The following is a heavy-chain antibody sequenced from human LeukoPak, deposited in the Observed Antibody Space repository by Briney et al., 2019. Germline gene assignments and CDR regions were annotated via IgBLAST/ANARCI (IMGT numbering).Heavy chain of an antibody. CDR1: GFTFSSYG. CDR3: AKDVLSTVTTYYFDY. Sequence: GGSLRLSCAASGFTFSSYGMHWVRQAPGKGLEWVALIRYDGSNKYYADSVKGRFTISRDNSKNTLYLQMNSLRAEDTAVYYCAKDVLSTVTTYYFDYWGQGTLVTVSS. D-gene: IGHD4-17*01. CDR2: IRYDGSNK. J-gene: IGHJ4*02. V-gene: IGHV3-30*02.